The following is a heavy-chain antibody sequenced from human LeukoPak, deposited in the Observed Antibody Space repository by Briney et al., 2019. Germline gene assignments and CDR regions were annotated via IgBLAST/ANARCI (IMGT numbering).Heavy chain of an antibody. Sequence: APVKVSCKASGYTFTSYYMHWVRQAPGQGLEWMGIINPSGGSTSYAQKFQGRVTMTRDMSTSTVYMELSSLRSEDTAVYYCARDITGRAFDIWGQGTMVTVSS. J-gene: IGHJ3*02. CDR2: INPSGGST. CDR1: GYTFTSYY. CDR3: ARDITGRAFDI. V-gene: IGHV1-46*01. D-gene: IGHD1-14*01.